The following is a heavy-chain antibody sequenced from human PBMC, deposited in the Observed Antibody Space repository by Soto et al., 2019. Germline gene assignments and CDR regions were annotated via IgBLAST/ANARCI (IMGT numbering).Heavy chain of an antibody. J-gene: IGHJ6*02. Sequence: PGESLKISCKGSGYSFTSYWISWVRQMPGKGLEWMGRIDPSDSYTNYSPSFQGHVTISADKSIGTAYLQWSSLKASDTAMYYCARFSGWYYYYYGMDVRGQGTTVTVSS. CDR2: IDPSDSYT. V-gene: IGHV5-10-1*01. CDR3: ARFSGWYYYYYGMDV. CDR1: GYSFTSYW. D-gene: IGHD6-19*01.